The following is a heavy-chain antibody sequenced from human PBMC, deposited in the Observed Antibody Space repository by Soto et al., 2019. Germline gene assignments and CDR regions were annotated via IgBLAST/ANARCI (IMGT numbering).Heavy chain of an antibody. J-gene: IGHJ6*02. Sequence: QVQLQESGPGLVKPSQTLSITCTVSGGSISSGDDFWTWIRQPPGKGLEWIGYIYYSGSTYYNPSLKSRLTMSVDTSKNQFSLKLSSVTAADTAVYYCARDRAKWKDYYYYGMDVWGQGTTVTVSS. CDR3: ARDRAKWKDYYYYGMDV. CDR2: IYYSGST. V-gene: IGHV4-30-4*01. CDR1: GGSISSGDDF. D-gene: IGHD1-20*01.